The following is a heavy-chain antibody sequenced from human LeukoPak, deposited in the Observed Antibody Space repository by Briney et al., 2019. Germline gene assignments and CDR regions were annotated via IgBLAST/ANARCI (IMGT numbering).Heavy chain of an antibody. CDR2: IYYSGST. D-gene: IGHD3-22*01. CDR1: GGSISSSSYY. Sequence: SETLSLTCTVSGGSISSSSYYWGWMRQPPGKGLEWIGSIYYSGSTYYNPSLKSRVTISVDTSKNQFSLKLSSVTAADTAVYYCARHEYYYDSSGPFDYWGQGTLVTASS. V-gene: IGHV4-39*01. CDR3: ARHEYYYDSSGPFDY. J-gene: IGHJ4*02.